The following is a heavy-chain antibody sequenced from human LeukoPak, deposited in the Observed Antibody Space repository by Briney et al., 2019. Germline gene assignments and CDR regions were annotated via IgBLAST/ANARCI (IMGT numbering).Heavy chain of an antibody. Sequence: GSLRLSCAASGFTFTNYEMNWVRQAPGKGLEWVSYISSSGSSVYYADSVKGRFTISRDNAKNSVYLQMNSLRAEDTAVYYCASQWFGDFYFDYWGQGTLVTDSS. CDR2: ISSSGSSV. J-gene: IGHJ4*02. CDR1: GFTFTNYE. CDR3: ASQWFGDFYFDY. D-gene: IGHD3-10*01. V-gene: IGHV3-48*03.